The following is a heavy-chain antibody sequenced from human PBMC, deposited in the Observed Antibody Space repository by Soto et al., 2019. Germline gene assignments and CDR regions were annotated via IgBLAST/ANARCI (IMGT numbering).Heavy chain of an antibody. CDR3: ARDIGTGAVEGYCSSTSCYRGGFDY. V-gene: IGHV3-21*01. CDR1: GFTFSTYN. CDR2: ISSSSNYI. D-gene: IGHD2-2*01. J-gene: IGHJ4*02. Sequence: EVQLVESGGGLVKPGGSLRLSCAASGFTFSTYNMNWVRQAPGKGLEWVSSISSSSNYIYYADSVKGRFTISRDNAKNSLYLQMKSLRAEDTAVYYCARDIGTGAVEGYCSSTSCYRGGFDYWGQGTLVTVSS.